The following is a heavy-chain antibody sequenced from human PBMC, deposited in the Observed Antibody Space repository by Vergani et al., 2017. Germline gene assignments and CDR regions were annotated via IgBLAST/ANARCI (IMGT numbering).Heavy chain of an antibody. J-gene: IGHJ6*03. CDR2: IVVGSGNT. Sequence: QMQLVQSGPEVKKPGTSVQVSCKASGFTFTSSAVQLVRQARGKRLEWIGWIVVGSGNTNYAQKFQERVTITRDMSTSTAYMELSSLRSEETAVDYCAAEGKSYYYYYMDVWGKGTTVTVSS. CDR3: AAEGKSYYYYYMDV. V-gene: IGHV1-58*01. CDR1: GFTFTSSA.